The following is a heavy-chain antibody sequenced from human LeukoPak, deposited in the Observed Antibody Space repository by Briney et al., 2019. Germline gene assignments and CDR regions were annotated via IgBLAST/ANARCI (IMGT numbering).Heavy chain of an antibody. D-gene: IGHD1-1*01. CDR2: IYNTMST. V-gene: IGHV4-59*08. CDR1: GGSITSNY. CDR3: ARGKPNWNPPDY. J-gene: IGHJ4*02. Sequence: PSETLSLTCTVSGGSITSNYWDWLRQPPGKGLEWIGYIYNTMSTSYNPSLKSRATISGDTPKNQFSLKLNSVTAADTAVYYCARGKPNWNPPDYWGQGILVTVSS.